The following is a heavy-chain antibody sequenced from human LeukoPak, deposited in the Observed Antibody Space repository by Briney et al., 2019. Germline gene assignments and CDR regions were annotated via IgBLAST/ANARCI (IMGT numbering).Heavy chain of an antibody. CDR1: GGSFSGYY. V-gene: IGHV4-34*01. Sequence: SETLSLTCAVYGGSFSGYYWSWIRQPPGKGLEWIGEINHSGGTNYNPSLKSRVTISVDTSKNQFSLKLSSVTAADTAVYYCASTPRGNYYDSWFDPWGQGTLVTVSS. J-gene: IGHJ5*02. CDR2: INHSGGT. D-gene: IGHD3-22*01. CDR3: ASTPRGNYYDSWFDP.